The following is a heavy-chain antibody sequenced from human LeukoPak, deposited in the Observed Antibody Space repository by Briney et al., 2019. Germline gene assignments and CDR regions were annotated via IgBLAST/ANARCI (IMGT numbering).Heavy chain of an antibody. Sequence: PGASVKVSCKASGYTFTGYHIHWVRQAPGQGLEWMGRINPYSGDTNFAQKFQGRVTMTRDTSITTAYMDLSSLTPDDTAVYFCARDQWSLTRSWYTGYWGQGTQVTVSS. D-gene: IGHD6-13*01. CDR3: ARDQWSLTRSWYTGY. CDR1: GYTFTGYH. V-gene: IGHV1-2*06. J-gene: IGHJ4*02. CDR2: INPYSGDT.